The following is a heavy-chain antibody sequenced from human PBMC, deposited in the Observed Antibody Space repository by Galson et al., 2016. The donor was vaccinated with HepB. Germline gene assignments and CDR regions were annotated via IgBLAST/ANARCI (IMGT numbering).Heavy chain of an antibody. J-gene: IGHJ4*02. CDR3: VRTRRGVVGTIFDY. V-gene: IGHV2-70*01. Sequence: PALVKPTQTLTLTCTFSGFSFATSGMCVSWIRQPPGKALEWLAFINWDDEKYYSTSLKPRVTISMGTSKNQVVLEMTNMDPLETGTYYCVRTRRGVVGTIFDYWGQGALVAVSS. CDR2: INWDDEK. D-gene: IGHD5-12*01. CDR1: GFSFATSGMC.